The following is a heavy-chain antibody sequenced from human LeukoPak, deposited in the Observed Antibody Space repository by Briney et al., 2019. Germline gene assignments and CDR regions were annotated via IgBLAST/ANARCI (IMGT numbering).Heavy chain of an antibody. CDR1: GGSFSGYY. D-gene: IGHD6-13*01. J-gene: IGHJ4*02. Sequence: SETLSLTCAVYGGSFSGYYWSWICQPPGKGLEWIGEINHSGSTNYNPSLKSRVTISVDTSKNQFSLKLSSVTAADTAVYYCARLQYSSSHNDYWGQGTLVTVSS. V-gene: IGHV4-34*01. CDR3: ARLQYSSSHNDY. CDR2: INHSGST.